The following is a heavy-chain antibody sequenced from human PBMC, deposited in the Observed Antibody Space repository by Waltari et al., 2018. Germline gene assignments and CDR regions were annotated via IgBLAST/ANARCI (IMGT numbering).Heavy chain of an antibody. V-gene: IGHV1-69*06. J-gene: IGHJ5*02. D-gene: IGHD6-6*01. CDR1: GGTFSSYA. CDR3: ARGRYSSSSPGGNWFDP. Sequence: QVQLVQSGAEVKKPGSSVKVSCKASGGTFSSYAISWVRQAPGQGLEWMGGIIPIFGTANYAQKFQGRVTITRDTSASTAYMELSSLRSEDTAVYYCARGRYSSSSPGGNWFDPWGQGTLVTVSS. CDR2: IIPIFGTA.